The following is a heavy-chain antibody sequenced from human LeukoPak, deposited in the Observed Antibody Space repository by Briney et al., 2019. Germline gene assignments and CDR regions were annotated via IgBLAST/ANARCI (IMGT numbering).Heavy chain of an antibody. V-gene: IGHV4-4*07. CDR1: GGSISSYY. D-gene: IGHD3-16*02. CDR3: XRGXIXFGXVIFPRYGMDV. Sequence: KPSETLSLTCTVSGGSISSYYWSWIRQPAGKGLEWIGRIYTSGSTNYNPSLKSRVTMSVDTSKNQFSLKLSSVTAADTAVYYWXRGXIXFGXVIFPRYGMDVWGQGTTVTVSS. J-gene: IGHJ6*02. CDR2: IYTSGST.